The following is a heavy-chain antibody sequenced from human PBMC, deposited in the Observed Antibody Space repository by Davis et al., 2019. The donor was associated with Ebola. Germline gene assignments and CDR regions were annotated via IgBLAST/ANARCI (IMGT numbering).Heavy chain of an antibody. V-gene: IGHV5-10-1*01. CDR1: GYSFTSYW. CDR3: ARVPYGSGALEY. J-gene: IGHJ4*02. CDR2: IDPSDSYT. D-gene: IGHD3-10*01. Sequence: PGGSLRLSCKGSGYSFTSYWISWVRQMPGKGLEWMGRIDPSDSYTNYSPSFQGHVTISADKSISTAYLQWSSLKASDTAMYYCARVPYGSGALEYWGQGTLVTVSS.